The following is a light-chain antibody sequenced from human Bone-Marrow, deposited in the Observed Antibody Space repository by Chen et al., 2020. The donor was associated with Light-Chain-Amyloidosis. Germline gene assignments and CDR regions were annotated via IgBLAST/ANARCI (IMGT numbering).Light chain of an antibody. V-gene: IGLV6-57*01. CDR3: QSYQGSSQGV. J-gene: IGLJ3*02. Sequence: NFMLTQPHSVSESPGKTVIISCTRRSGSIATNYVQWYQQRPDSSPTTVISGDDQRPSGVPDRFSGSIDRSSNSASLTISGLKTEDEADYYCQSYQGSSQGVFGGGTKLTVL. CDR1: SGSIATNY. CDR2: GDD.